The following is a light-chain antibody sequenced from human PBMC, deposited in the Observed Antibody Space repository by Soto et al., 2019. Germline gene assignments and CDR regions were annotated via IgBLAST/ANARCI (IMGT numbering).Light chain of an antibody. CDR1: RHIKTS. J-gene: IGKJ4*01. CDR2: DAS. Sequence: DIQMTQSPSCVSASVGDRVSITCRASRHIKTSLAWYLQWPGKGPELLIYDASTLQSGVPSRISGSGSGTKLTIPISSPEPDDFASYYCQQINSFPPTFGGGTKV. CDR3: QQINSFPPT. V-gene: IGKV1-12*01.